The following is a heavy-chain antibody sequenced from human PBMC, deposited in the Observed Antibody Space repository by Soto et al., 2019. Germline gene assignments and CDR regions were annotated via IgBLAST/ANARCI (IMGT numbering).Heavy chain of an antibody. D-gene: IGHD3-22*01. CDR2: IYYSGST. J-gene: IGHJ4*02. CDR1: GGSISSGGYY. Sequence: SETLSLTCTVSGGSISSGGYYWSWIRQHPGKGLEWIGYIYYSGSTYYNPSLKSRVTISVDTSKNQFSLKLSSVTAADTAVYYCARAGSYYDSSGYYYGFDYWGQGTLVTVSS. CDR3: ARAGSYYDSSGYYYGFDY. V-gene: IGHV4-31*03.